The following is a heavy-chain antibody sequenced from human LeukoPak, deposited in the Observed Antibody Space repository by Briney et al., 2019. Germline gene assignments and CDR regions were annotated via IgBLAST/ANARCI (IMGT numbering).Heavy chain of an antibody. CDR1: GGSFSGYY. CDR2: INHSGST. Sequence: PSETLSLTCAVYGGSFSGYYWSWLRQPPGKGLEWIGEINHSGSTNYNPSLKSRVTISVDTSKNQFTLKLSSVTAADTAVYYCARGSGYYYYYGMDVWGKGTTVTVSS. J-gene: IGHJ6*04. CDR3: ARGSGYYYYYGMDV. V-gene: IGHV4-34*01.